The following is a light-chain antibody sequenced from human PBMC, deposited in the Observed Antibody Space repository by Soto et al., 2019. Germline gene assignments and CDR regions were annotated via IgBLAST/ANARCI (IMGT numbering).Light chain of an antibody. Sequence: DIQMTQSPSTLSASVGDRVTITCRASQSISSWLAWYHQKPGKAPKLLIYKASSLESGVPSRFSGSGSGTEFTLTISSLQPDDIATYSCQQYHSSSITFGQGKRLEIK. CDR3: QQYHSSSIT. V-gene: IGKV1-5*03. CDR1: QSISSW. J-gene: IGKJ5*01. CDR2: KAS.